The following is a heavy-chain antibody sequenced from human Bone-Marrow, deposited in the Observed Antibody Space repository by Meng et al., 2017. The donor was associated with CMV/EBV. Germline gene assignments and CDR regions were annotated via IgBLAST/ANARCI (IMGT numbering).Heavy chain of an antibody. D-gene: IGHD2-2*01. CDR2: IYYSGST. CDR3: ASITNDIVVVPAARMDV. CDR1: GGSISSYY. J-gene: IGHJ6*02. V-gene: IGHV4-59*12. Sequence: GSLRLSCTVSGGSISSYYWSWIRQPPGKGLEWIGYIYYSGSTNYNPSLKSRVTISVDTSKNQFSLKLSSVTAADTAVYYCASITNDIVVVPAARMDVWGQGTTVTVSS.